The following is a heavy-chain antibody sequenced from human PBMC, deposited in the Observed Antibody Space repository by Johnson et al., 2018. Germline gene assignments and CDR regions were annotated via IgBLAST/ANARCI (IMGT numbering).Heavy chain of an antibody. V-gene: IGHV3-30*18. J-gene: IGHJ3*02. CDR1: GFTFSSYG. CDR3: AKDGHITSIAPGAAFDI. D-gene: IGHD3-10*01. Sequence: QVQLVQSGGGVVQPGRSLRLSCAASGFTFSSYGMHWVRQAPGKGLEWVAVISYDGSNKYYADSVKGRFTISRDNAKNSLYLQMNSLRAEETAVYYCAKDGHITSIAPGAAFDIWGQGTMVTVSS. CDR2: ISYDGSNK.